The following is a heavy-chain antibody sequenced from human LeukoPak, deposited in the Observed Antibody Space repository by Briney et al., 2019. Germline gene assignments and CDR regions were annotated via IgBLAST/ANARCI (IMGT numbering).Heavy chain of an antibody. CDR2: IKQDGSEK. Sequence: GGSLRLSCAASGFTSSSYWMSWVRQAPGKGLEWVANIKQDGSEKYYVDSVKGRFTISRDNAKNPLYLQMNSLRAEDTAVYYCARDRGSSGWYEFDYWGQGTLVTVSS. CDR3: ARDRGSSGWYEFDY. D-gene: IGHD6-19*01. V-gene: IGHV3-7*01. J-gene: IGHJ4*02. CDR1: GFTSSSYW.